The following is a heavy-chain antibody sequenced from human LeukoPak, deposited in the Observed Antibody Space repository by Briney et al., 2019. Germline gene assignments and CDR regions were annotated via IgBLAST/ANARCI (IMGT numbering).Heavy chain of an antibody. CDR2: IHNDGNT. J-gene: IGHJ4*02. CDR1: GFVVSSNY. Sequence: GGSLRLSCAASGFVVSSNYMNWVRQAPGKGLEWVSFIHNDGNTFYADSVKGRFTISRDNSKNTLYLQMNSLRAEDTAVYYCARDRWLQPSERFDYWGQGTLVTVSS. V-gene: IGHV3-53*05. D-gene: IGHD5-24*01. CDR3: ARDRWLQPSERFDY.